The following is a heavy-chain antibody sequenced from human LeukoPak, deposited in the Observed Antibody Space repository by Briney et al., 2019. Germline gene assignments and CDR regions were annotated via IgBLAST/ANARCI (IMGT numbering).Heavy chain of an antibody. Sequence: SDTLSLTCTVSGGSISSISYYCGRSRRPPGGRLERIWSSYYSGSTYDNPSRKSRVTISVDTSKNQFYLKLSSVTAADTAVYYCARLLTMVRGVLNWFDPWGKGNLVTVSS. J-gene: IGHJ5*02. V-gene: IGHV4-39*01. CDR2: SYYSGST. D-gene: IGHD3-10*01. CDR3: ARLLTMVRGVLNWFDP. CDR1: GGSISSISYY.